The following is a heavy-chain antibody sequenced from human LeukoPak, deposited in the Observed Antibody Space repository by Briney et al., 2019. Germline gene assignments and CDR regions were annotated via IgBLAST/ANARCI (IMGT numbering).Heavy chain of an antibody. CDR2: INTDGSST. CDR1: GFTFSSDW. CDR3: SRAGTVGWAIDY. V-gene: IGHV3-74*01. J-gene: IGHJ4*02. D-gene: IGHD3-10*01. Sequence: GGSLRLSCAASGFTFSSDWMRWVRQAPGKGLVWVSRINTDGSSTSYADSVKGRFTISRDNAKNTLYLQMNSLRAEDTAVYYCSRAGTVGWAIDYWGQGTLVTVSS.